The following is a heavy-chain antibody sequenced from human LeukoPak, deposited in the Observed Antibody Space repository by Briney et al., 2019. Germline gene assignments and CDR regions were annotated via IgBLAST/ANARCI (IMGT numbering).Heavy chain of an antibody. J-gene: IGHJ4*02. CDR2: ISYDGSNK. CDR3: AKEREFDY. Sequence: GRSLRLSCAASGFTFSSYGMHWVRQAPGKGLEWVAVISYDGSNKYYADSVKGRFTISRDNSKNTLYLQMNSLRAEDTAVYYCAKEREFDYWGQGTLVTVSS. CDR1: GFTFSSYG. V-gene: IGHV3-30*18.